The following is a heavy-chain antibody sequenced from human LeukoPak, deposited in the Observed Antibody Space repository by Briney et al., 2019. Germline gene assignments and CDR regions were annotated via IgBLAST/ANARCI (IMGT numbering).Heavy chain of an antibody. CDR2: IYPGDSDT. V-gene: IGHV5-51*01. J-gene: IGHJ4*02. CDR1: GFTFSSYA. D-gene: IGHD2-15*01. CDR3: ARVDCSGGSCYFFDY. Sequence: PGGSLRLSCAASGFTFSSYAMGWVRQMPGKGLEWMGIIYPGDSDTRYSPSFQGQVTISADKSISTAYLQWSSLKASDTAMYYCARVDCSGGSCYFFDYWGQGTLVTVSS.